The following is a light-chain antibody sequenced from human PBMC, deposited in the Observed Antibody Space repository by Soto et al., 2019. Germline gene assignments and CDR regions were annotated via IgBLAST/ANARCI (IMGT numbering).Light chain of an antibody. CDR1: SSDDGAHDF. J-gene: IGLJ2*01. CDR2: EVT. Sequence: QSALTQPASVSGSPGQSITISCSGTSSDDGAHDFVSWYQHHPDKAPKVIIFEVTKRPSGVSDRFSGSKTGNTASLTISGLQAEDEADYYCNSYTLSKTVIFGGGTKVTVL. CDR3: NSYTLSKTVI. V-gene: IGLV2-14*01.